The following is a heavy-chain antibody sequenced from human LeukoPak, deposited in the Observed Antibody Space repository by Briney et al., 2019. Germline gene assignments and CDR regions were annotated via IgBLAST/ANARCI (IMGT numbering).Heavy chain of an antibody. CDR1: GYTFTSYY. D-gene: IGHD3-16*01. Sequence: ASVKVSCKASGYTFTSYYMHWLRQAPGQGLEWMGIINPSGGSTSYAQKFQGRVTMTRDTSTSTVYMELSSLRSEDTAVYYCAREYEVMGLTDYWGQGTLVTVSS. J-gene: IGHJ4*02. CDR2: INPSGGST. CDR3: AREYEVMGLTDY. V-gene: IGHV1-46*01.